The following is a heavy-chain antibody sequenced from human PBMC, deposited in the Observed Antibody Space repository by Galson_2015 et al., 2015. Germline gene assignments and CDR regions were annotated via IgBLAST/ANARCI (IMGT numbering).Heavy chain of an antibody. CDR3: ARDAGVGASLHYFDY. Sequence: SVKVSCKASGYTFTSYYMHWVRQAPGQGLEWMGIINPSGGSTSYAQKFQGRVTMTRDTSTSTVYMELSSLRSEDTAVYYCARDAGVGASLHYFDYWGQGTLVTVSS. D-gene: IGHD1-26*01. CDR1: GYTFTSYY. V-gene: IGHV1-46*01. J-gene: IGHJ4*02. CDR2: INPSGGST.